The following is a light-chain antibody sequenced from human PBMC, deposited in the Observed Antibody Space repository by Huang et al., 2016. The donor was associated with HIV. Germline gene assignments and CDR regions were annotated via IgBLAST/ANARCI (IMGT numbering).Light chain of an antibody. CDR2: CTS. J-gene: IGKJ1*01. CDR3: QQTYTDSWT. Sequence: DLEMTQSPSSLSASVGERITITFRPSQGVTTYLNWYQQKPGKAPKLLISCTSNLQRGVPSRFRCGGSWQHFTLTITGLQPEDSGTYYCQQTYTDSWTFGPGTKVEIK. V-gene: IGKV1-39*01. CDR1: QGVTTY.